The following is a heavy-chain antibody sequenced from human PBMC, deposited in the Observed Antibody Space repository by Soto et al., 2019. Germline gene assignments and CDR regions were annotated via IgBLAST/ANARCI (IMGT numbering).Heavy chain of an antibody. Sequence: GGSLRLYCAASGFNFSSYAMSWVRQAPGKGLEWVSAISGSGGSTYYADYVKGRFTISRDNSKNTLYLQMNSLRAEDTSVYYCAKDLANWGSDAFDIWGQGTMVTVSS. CDR3: AKDLANWGSDAFDI. V-gene: IGHV3-23*01. D-gene: IGHD7-27*01. CDR1: GFNFSSYA. J-gene: IGHJ3*02. CDR2: ISGSGGST.